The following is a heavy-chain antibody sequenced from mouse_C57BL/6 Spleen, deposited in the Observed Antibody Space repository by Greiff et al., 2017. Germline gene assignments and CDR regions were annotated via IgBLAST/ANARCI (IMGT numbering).Heavy chain of an antibody. V-gene: IGHV1-80*01. CDR1: GYAFSSYW. CDR2: IYPRDGDT. Sequence: VQLQQSGAELVKPGASVKISCKASGYAFSSYWMNWVKQRPGKGLEWIGQIYPRDGDTNYNGKFKGKATLTADNSSSTAYMQLSSLTSEDSAVYFGASRDCGSSFRYFDVWGTGTTVTVAS. J-gene: IGHJ1*03. CDR3: ASRDCGSSFRYFDV. D-gene: IGHD1-1*01.